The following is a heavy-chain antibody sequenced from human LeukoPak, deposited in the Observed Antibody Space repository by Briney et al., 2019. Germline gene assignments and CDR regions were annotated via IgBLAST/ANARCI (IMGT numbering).Heavy chain of an antibody. CDR1: GYTFTSYG. CDR2: ISAYNGNT. Sequence: VASVKVSCKASGYTFTSYGISWVRQAPGQGLEWMGWISAYNGNTNYAQKLQGRVTMTTDTSTSTAYMELRSLRSDDTAVYYCARDYHYYGSGSYYGYWGQGTLVTVSS. CDR3: ARDYHYYGSGSYYGY. D-gene: IGHD3-10*01. V-gene: IGHV1-18*01. J-gene: IGHJ4*02.